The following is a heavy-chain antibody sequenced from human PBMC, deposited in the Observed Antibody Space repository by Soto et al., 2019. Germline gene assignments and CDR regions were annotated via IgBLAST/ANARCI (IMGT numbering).Heavy chain of an antibody. D-gene: IGHD2-2*03. CDR3: TTDRGYCSSTSCLEH. J-gene: IGHJ1*01. Sequence: GGSLRLSCAASGFTFSNAWMSWVRQAPGKGLEWVGRIKSKTDGGTTDYAAPVKGRFTISRDDSKNTLYLQMNSLKTEDTAVYYCTTDRGYCSSTSCLEHWGQGTLVTVS. CDR1: GFTFSNAW. V-gene: IGHV3-15*01. CDR2: IKSKTDGGTT.